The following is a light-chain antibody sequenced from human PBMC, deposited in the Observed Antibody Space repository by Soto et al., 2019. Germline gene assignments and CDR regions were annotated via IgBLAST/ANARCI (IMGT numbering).Light chain of an antibody. V-gene: IGKV3-11*01. Sequence: EIVLTQSPATLSWSAGERATLSCGASQSVSSYLAWYQQKPGQAPRLLVYDASNRATGIPARFSGSGSGTDFTPTISSLEPEDFAVYYCQQRSNWPPITFGQGTRLEIK. CDR2: DAS. J-gene: IGKJ5*01. CDR3: QQRSNWPPIT. CDR1: QSVSSY.